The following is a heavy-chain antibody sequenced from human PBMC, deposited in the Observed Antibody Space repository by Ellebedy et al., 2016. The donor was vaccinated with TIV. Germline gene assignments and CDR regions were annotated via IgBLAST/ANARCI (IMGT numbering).Heavy chain of an antibody. CDR1: GGTFSSYG. D-gene: IGHD2-2*01. V-gene: IGHV1-69*10. J-gene: IGHJ6*02. CDR3: ARDLSVGTRNYYFGMDV. Sequence: AASVKVSCKASGGTFSSYGISWVRQAPGQGLEWMGGIIPILGKANYAQKFQGRVTITADESTYTAYMELSSLRSEDTAVYYCARDLSVGTRNYYFGMDVWGQGTTVTVSS. CDR2: IIPILGKA.